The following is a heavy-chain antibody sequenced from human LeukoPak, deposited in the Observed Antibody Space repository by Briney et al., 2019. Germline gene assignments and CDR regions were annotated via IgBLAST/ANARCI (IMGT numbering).Heavy chain of an antibody. CDR3: ARSDGIATAGPFDY. CDR1: GFTFSTYA. V-gene: IGHV3-64*04. Sequence: GGSLRLSCSASGFTFSTYAMYWVRQAPGKGLEYVSVISSNGGSTYYADSVKGRFTISRDNPKNTLYLQMNTLRAEDTAVYYCARSDGIATAGPFDYWGQGTLVTVS. D-gene: IGHD6-13*01. J-gene: IGHJ4*02. CDR2: ISSNGGST.